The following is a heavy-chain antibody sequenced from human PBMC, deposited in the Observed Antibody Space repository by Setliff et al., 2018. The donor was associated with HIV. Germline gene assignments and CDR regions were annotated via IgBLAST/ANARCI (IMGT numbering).Heavy chain of an antibody. CDR3: ARGSCSGCYLSDY. J-gene: IGHJ4*02. D-gene: IGHD6-19*01. CDR1: GYTFNSYA. CDR2: ISAYNGNR. Sequence: ASVKVSCKTSGYTFNSYAISWVRQAPGQGLEWMGWISAYNGNRNYAKKFQGRVTVTKDSSANTAYMELSSLRSEDTAVYYCARGSCSGCYLSDYWGLGTLVTVSS. V-gene: IGHV1-18*01.